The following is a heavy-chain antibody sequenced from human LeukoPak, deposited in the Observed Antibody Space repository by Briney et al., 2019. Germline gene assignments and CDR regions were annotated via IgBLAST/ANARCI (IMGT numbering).Heavy chain of an antibody. CDR1: GYTLTELS. CDR2: FDPEDGET. D-gene: IGHD5-12*01. J-gene: IGHJ3*02. CDR3: ATDSGQWLTPSAFDI. V-gene: IGHV1-24*01. Sequence: ASVKVSCKVSGYTLTELSMHWVRQAPGKGLEWMGGFDPEDGETIYAQKFQGRVTMTEDTSTDTAYMELSSLRSEDTAVYYCATDSGQWLTPSAFDIWGQGTMVTVSS.